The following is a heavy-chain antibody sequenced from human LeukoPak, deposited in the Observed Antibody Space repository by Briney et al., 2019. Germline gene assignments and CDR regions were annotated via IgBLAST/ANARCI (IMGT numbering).Heavy chain of an antibody. V-gene: IGHV4-34*01. Sequence: PSETLSLTCAVPTGSFSGYFWSWLRQPPGKGLECIGDINHSGSSHYNPSLKNRAVMSIDTSKNEFSLRLTSVTAADTAVYYCARGRGYNWDQTYFVYWGHGTLVTVSS. J-gene: IGHJ4*01. CDR3: ARGRGYNWDQTYFVY. D-gene: IGHD1-20*01. CDR2: INHSGSS. CDR1: TGSFSGYF.